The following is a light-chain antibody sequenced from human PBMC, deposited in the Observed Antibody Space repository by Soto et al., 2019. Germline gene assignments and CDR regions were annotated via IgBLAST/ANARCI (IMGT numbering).Light chain of an antibody. CDR2: GAS. Sequence: EIVMSQSPATLSVSTGERATLSCRASQSVITNLAWYQQKPGQAPRLLIYGASTRAAIIPARFSGSGFGTEFTLTISSLQPDDFATYYCQQYNSDSPWTFGQGGKVAI. J-gene: IGKJ1*01. CDR3: QQYNSDSPWT. CDR1: QSVITN. V-gene: IGKV3-15*01.